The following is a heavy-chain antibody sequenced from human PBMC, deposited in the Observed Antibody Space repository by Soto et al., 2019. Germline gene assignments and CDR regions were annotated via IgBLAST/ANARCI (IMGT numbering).Heavy chain of an antibody. CDR3: ARGGYSGSGCLDY. CDR2: VFHSGRT. V-gene: IGHV4-61*03. J-gene: IGHJ4*02. D-gene: IGHD1-26*01. CDR1: GGSVSSASYY. Sequence: QVQLQESGPRLVKPSETLTLTCTVSGGSVSSASYYWSWIRQPPGKGLEWIGNVFHSGRTDYNPSLKGRRSISVDTSKIHLPLNLNSVTAADAAVYYCARGGYSGSGCLDYWGQGTLVTVSS.